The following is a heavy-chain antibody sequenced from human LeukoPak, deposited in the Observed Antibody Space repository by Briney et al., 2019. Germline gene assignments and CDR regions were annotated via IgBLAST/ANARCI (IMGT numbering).Heavy chain of an antibody. V-gene: IGHV3-21*01. CDR2: ISSSRSYI. Sequence: GGSLRLSCAASGSTFSSYSMNWVRQAPGKGLEWVSFISSSRSYIYYADSVKGRFTISRDNAKNSLYLQMNSLRAEGTAVYYCARDYGGSSPFDYWGQGTLVTVSS. J-gene: IGHJ4*02. CDR1: GSTFSSYS. CDR3: ARDYGGSSPFDY. D-gene: IGHD4-23*01.